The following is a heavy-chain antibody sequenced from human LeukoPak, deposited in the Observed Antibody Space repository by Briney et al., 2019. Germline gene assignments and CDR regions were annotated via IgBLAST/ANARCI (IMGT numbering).Heavy chain of an antibody. CDR3: ARDQFDLPRYYFDY. V-gene: IGHV3-30-3*01. Sequence: GGSLRLSCAASGLTFRSYPLHWFRQAPGKGLEWVAVISYDGSNKYYADSVKGRFTISRDNSKNTLYLQMNSLRAEDTAVYYCARDQFDLPRYYFDYWGQGTLVTVSS. J-gene: IGHJ4*02. CDR2: ISYDGSNK. CDR1: GLTFRSYP. D-gene: IGHD3-10*01.